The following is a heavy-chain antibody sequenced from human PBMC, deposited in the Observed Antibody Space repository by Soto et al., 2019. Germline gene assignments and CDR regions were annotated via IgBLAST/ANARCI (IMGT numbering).Heavy chain of an antibody. J-gene: IGHJ4*02. CDR2: IYSGGST. V-gene: IGHV3-53*01. CDR3: ARDFSGSSDY. CDR1: GCTVSSNY. Sequence: GGSLRLSCAASGCTVSSNYMSWVRQAPGNGREWVSVIYSGGSTYYADAVKGRFTISRDNSKNTLYLQMNSLRAEDTAVYSCARDFSGSSDYWGQGTLV. D-gene: IGHD1-26*01.